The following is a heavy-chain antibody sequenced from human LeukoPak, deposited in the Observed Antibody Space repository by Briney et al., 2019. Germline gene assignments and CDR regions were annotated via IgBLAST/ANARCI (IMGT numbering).Heavy chain of an antibody. V-gene: IGHV4-34*01. CDR3: ARVRDYDR. D-gene: IGHD3-16*01. Sequence: SETLSLTCAVYGGSFSGYYWSWIRQPPGKGLEWIGEINHSGGTNYNPSLKSRVTISVDASKDASKSQFPLKLSSVTAADTAVYYCARVRDYDRWGQGTLVTVSS. CDR2: INHSGGT. J-gene: IGHJ5*02. CDR1: GGSFSGYY.